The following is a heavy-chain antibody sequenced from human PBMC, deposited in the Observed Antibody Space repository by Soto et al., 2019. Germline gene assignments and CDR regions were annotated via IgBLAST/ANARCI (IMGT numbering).Heavy chain of an antibody. CDR2: ISDNGGST. V-gene: IGHV3-23*01. D-gene: IGHD3-3*01. Sequence: GGSLRLSCTTSGFIFSNYAMNWVRQAPGKGLERVSVISDNGGSTYYADSVKGRFTITRDYSKTTIYLHMNSLSPEDTAVYYCAGVRDFWGPTPCSQYFDFWGQGTLFT. CDR3: AGVRDFWGPTPCSQYFDF. J-gene: IGHJ4*02. CDR1: GFIFSNYA.